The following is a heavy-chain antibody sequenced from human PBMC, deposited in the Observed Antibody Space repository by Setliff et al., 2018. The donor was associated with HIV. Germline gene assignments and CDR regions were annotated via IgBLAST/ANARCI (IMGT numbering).Heavy chain of an antibody. D-gene: IGHD3-22*01. J-gene: IGHJ5*02. V-gene: IGHV3-21*01. Sequence: GSLRLSCAASGFTFSSYSMNWVRQAPGKGLEWVSSISSSSSYIYYADSVKGRFTISRDNAKNSLYLQMNSLRAEDTAVYYCTRPPYYDSSAYPKWFDPWGQGTRVTVSS. CDR2: ISSSSSYI. CDR1: GFTFSSYS. CDR3: TRPPYYDSSAYPKWFDP.